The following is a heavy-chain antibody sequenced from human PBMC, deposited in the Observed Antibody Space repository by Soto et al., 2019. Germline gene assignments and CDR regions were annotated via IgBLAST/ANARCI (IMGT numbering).Heavy chain of an antibody. D-gene: IGHD3-9*01. CDR3: ALSHPLTTDY. V-gene: IGHV3-74*01. CDR2: INSDGSST. CDR1: GLTFSSYW. Sequence: EVQLVESGGGLVQPGGSLRLSCAASGLTFSSYWMHWVRQAPGKGLVWVSRINSDGSSTSYADSVKGRFTISRDHANHTLYLQMTSLRAEDTAVYYCALSHPLTTDYWGQGTLVTVSS. J-gene: IGHJ4*02.